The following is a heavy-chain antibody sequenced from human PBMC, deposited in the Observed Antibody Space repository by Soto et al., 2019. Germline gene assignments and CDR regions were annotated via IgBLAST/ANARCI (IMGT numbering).Heavy chain of an antibody. J-gene: IGHJ4*02. CDR2: ISWNSGSI. D-gene: IGHD6-19*01. Sequence: EVQLVESGGGLVQPGRSLRLSCAASGFTFDDYAMHWVRQAPGKGLEWVSGISWNSGSIGYADSVKGRFTISRDNAKNSLYLQMNSLRAEDTALYYCAKDRGLVLSFYFASWGQGTLVTVSS. CDR3: AKDRGLVLSFYFAS. V-gene: IGHV3-9*01. CDR1: GFTFDDYA.